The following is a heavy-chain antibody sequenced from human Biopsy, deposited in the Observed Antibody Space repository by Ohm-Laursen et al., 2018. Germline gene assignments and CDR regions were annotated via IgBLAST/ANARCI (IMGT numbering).Heavy chain of an antibody. J-gene: IGHJ6*02. CDR3: ARDSGILNYGNFKYYHYYGMDV. D-gene: IGHD4-11*01. Sequence: TLSLTCTVSGDSVTKYYWSWIRQPPGKGLEWIGHIYYSVMTNYNPSLQSRVSISVDTSRNQVSLTLSSVTAADTAVYYCARDSGILNYGNFKYYHYYGMDVWGQGTKVTISS. CDR2: IYYSVMT. V-gene: IGHV4-59*02. CDR1: GDSVTKYY.